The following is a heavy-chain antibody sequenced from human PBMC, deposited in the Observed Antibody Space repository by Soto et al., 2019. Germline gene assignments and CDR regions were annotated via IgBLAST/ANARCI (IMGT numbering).Heavy chain of an antibody. V-gene: IGHV6-1*01. D-gene: IGHD6-13*01. CDR2: TYYRSKWYN. CDR1: GDSVSSNSAA. Sequence: SQTLSITCAISGDSVSSNSAAWNWIRQSPSRGLEWLGRTYYRSKWYNDYAVSLRGRITINPDTSRNQFSLQLNSVTPEDTAVYYCARGWEAYSSSLDSWGLGYLVTVSS. J-gene: IGHJ4*02. CDR3: ARGWEAYSSSLDS.